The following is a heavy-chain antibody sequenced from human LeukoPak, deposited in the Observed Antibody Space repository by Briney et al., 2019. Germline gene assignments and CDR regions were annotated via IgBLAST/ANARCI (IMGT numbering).Heavy chain of an antibody. CDR1: GCTFSSYA. CDR2: IIPIFGTA. D-gene: IGHD3-22*01. Sequence: ASVKVSCKASGCTFSSYAISWVRQAPGQGLEWMGRIIPIFGTANYAQKFQGRVTITADKSTSTVYMELSSLRSEDTAVYYCASLPKNYDSSGYYNAFDIWGQGTMVTVSS. J-gene: IGHJ3*02. CDR3: ASLPKNYDSSGYYNAFDI. V-gene: IGHV1-69*06.